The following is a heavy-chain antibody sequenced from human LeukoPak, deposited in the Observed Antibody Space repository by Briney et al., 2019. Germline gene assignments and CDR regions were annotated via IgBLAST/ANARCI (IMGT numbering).Heavy chain of an antibody. J-gene: IGHJ4*02. D-gene: IGHD6-19*01. V-gene: IGHV4-4*07. Sequence: KASETLSLTCTVSGGSTNTYCWSWIRQPAEKGLEWSGRIYPSGSTYYTPYPKSRVTISIAKSQHQFSLRLTSVTAADTAVYYCARDRSGCSEYYFDYWGQGSLVTVSS. CDR2: IYPSGST. CDR3: ARDRSGCSEYYFDY. CDR1: GGSTNTYC.